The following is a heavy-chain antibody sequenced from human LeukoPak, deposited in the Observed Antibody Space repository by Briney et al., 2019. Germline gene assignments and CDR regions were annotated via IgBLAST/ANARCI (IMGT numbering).Heavy chain of an antibody. CDR1: GFTFSSYA. CDR3: ARGRGYNYGYGDY. CDR2: ISGRGGST. V-gene: IGHV3-23*01. D-gene: IGHD5-18*01. J-gene: IGHJ4*02. Sequence: GGSLRLSCAASGFTFSSYAMSWVRQAAGKGLEWVSAISGRGGSTNYADSVKGRFTISRDNSKSTLYLQMNSLRAEDTAVYYCARGRGYNYGYGDYWGQGTLVTVSS.